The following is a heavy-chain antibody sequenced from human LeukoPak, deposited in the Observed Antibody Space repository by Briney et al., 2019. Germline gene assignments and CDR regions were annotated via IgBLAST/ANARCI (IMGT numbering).Heavy chain of an antibody. CDR1: GFTFSDFY. D-gene: IGHD3-10*01. CDR2: ISSSGSTI. J-gene: IGHJ4*02. Sequence: GGSLRLSCAASGFTFSDFYMSWIRQAPGKGLEWVSYISSSGSTISYADSVKGRFTISRDNAKNSLYLQMNSLRADDTAVYYCARVFEVGLWFGELDYWGQGTLVTVSS. V-gene: IGHV3-11*01. CDR3: ARVFEVGLWFGELDY.